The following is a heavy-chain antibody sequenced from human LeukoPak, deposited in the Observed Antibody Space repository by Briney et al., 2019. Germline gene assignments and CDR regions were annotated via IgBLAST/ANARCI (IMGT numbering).Heavy chain of an antibody. CDR1: GFTFDDYG. CDR2: INWNGGST. CDR3: ASSRGDSSDDAFDI. V-gene: IGHV3-20*04. J-gene: IGHJ3*02. D-gene: IGHD3-22*01. Sequence: GGSLRLSCAASGFTFDDYGMSWVRQAPGKGLEWVSGINWNGGSTVYADSVKGRFTISRDNAKNSLYLQMNSLRAEDTALYYCASSRGDSSDDAFDIWGQGTMVTVSS.